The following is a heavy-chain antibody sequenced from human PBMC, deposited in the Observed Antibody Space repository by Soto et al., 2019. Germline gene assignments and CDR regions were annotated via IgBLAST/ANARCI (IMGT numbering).Heavy chain of an antibody. CDR2: INHSGST. J-gene: IGHJ6*04. CDR3: ARGCIEFYYGSGSFIYF. CDR1: GGCFSGYY. D-gene: IGHD3-10*01. Sequence: SKNVSLTCAVYGGCFSGYYWSCIPHPPGKGLEWIGEINHSGSTNYNPSLKSRVTISVDTAKNQFSLKLSSVTAADTAVYCCARGCIEFYYGSGSFIYFWGKRTTVTVSS. V-gene: IGHV4-34*01.